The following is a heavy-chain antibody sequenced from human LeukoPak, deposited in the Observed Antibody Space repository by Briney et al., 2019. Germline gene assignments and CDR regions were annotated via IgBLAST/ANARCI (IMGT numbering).Heavy chain of an antibody. Sequence: SETLSLTCAVYGGSFNGYYWSWIRQPPGKGLEWIGEINHSGSTNYNPSLKSRVTISVDMSNNQFSLKLSSVTAADTAVYYCVRGNYCSGGSCYHYYYYYMDVWGKGTTLTVSS. J-gene: IGHJ6*03. CDR1: GGSFNGYY. CDR3: VRGNYCSGGSCYHYYYYYMDV. CDR2: INHSGST. V-gene: IGHV4-34*01. D-gene: IGHD2-15*01.